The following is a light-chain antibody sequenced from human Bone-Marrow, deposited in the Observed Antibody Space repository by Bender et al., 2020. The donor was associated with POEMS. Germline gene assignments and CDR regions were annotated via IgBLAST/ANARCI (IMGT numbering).Light chain of an antibody. CDR1: SSDVGSYNL. Sequence: QSALTQPRSVSGFPGQSVTISCTGTSSDVGSYNLVSWYQQHPGKAPKLMIYEGSTRPSGVSNRFSGSKSGNTASLTISGLQAEDEADYYCSLYTNNIWVFGGGTKVTVL. V-gene: IGLV2-14*02. J-gene: IGLJ3*02. CDR2: EGS. CDR3: SLYTNNIWV.